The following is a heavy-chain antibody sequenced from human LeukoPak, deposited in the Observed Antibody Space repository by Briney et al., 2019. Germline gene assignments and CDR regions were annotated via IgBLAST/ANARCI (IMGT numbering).Heavy chain of an antibody. V-gene: IGHV3-49*04. J-gene: IGHJ4*02. Sequence: GGSLRLSCTASGFTFGDYAMSWVRQAPGKGLEWVGFIRSKAYGGTTEYAASVKGRFTISRDDSKSIAYLQMNSLKTEDTAVYYCAREGTLRDGYNWGFDYWGQGTLVTVSS. CDR2: IRSKAYGGTT. CDR1: GFTFGDYA. D-gene: IGHD5-24*01. CDR3: AREGTLRDGYNWGFDY.